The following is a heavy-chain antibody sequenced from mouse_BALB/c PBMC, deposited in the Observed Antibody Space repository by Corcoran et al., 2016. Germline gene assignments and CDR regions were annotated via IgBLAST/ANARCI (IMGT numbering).Heavy chain of an antibody. J-gene: IGHJ4*01. D-gene: IGHD1-1*01. Sequence: EVQLQQSGPELVKPGAAMKISCKASGYSFTGYTMKWVKQSNGKNLEWIGLINPYNGGTSYNQKFKGKATLTVDKSSSTAYMELLSLTSVDSAVYYCARYYYGSSYSAMDYWGQGTSVTVSS. V-gene: IGHV1-18*01. CDR3: ARYYYGSSYSAMDY. CDR2: INPYNGGT. CDR1: GYSFTGYT.